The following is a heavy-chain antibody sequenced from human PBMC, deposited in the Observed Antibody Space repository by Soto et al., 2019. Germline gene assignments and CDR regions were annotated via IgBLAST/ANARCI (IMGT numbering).Heavy chain of an antibody. CDR3: ARPSYSSSRYYGMDV. V-gene: IGHV5-51*01. CDR1: GYSFTSYW. Sequence: PGESLKISCKGSGYSFTSYWIGWVRQMPGKGLEWMGIIYPGDSDTRYSPSFEGQVTISADKFITTAYLQWSSLKASDTAMYYCARPSYSSSRYYGMDVWGQGTTVTVSS. J-gene: IGHJ6*02. D-gene: IGHD6-6*01. CDR2: IYPGDSDT.